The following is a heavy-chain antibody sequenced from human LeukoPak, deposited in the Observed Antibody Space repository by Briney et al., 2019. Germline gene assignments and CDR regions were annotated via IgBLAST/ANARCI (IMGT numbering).Heavy chain of an antibody. CDR2: ISWDGGST. CDR1: GFTFDDYA. Sequence: GGSLRLSCAASGFTFDDYAMHWVRQAPGKGLEWVSLISWDGGSTYYADSVKGRFTISRDNSKNSLYLQMNSLRAEDTALYYCAKGGMVAATFYYIDVWGKGTTVTVSS. J-gene: IGHJ6*03. D-gene: IGHD2-15*01. CDR3: AKGGMVAATFYYIDV. V-gene: IGHV3-43D*03.